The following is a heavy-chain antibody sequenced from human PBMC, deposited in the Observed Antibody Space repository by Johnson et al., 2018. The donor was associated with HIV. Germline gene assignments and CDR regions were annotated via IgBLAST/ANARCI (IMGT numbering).Heavy chain of an antibody. V-gene: IGHV3-30-3*01. CDR2: ISYDGSNK. J-gene: IGHJ3*02. D-gene: IGHD3-22*01. Sequence: QVQLVESGGGVVQPGRSLRLSCAASGFTFSSYAMHWVRQAPGQGLEWVAVISYDGSNKYYADSVKGRFTTSSDNSTNTLYLQMNSLRAEDTAVYYCARVRGLIAFDIWGQGTMVTVSS. CDR1: GFTFSSYA. CDR3: ARVRGLIAFDI.